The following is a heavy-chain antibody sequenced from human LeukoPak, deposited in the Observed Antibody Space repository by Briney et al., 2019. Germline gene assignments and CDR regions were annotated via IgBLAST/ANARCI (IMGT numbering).Heavy chain of an antibody. CDR3: ARYYGANSGWFDP. D-gene: IGHD4-23*01. V-gene: IGHV1-8*01. J-gene: IGHJ5*02. CDR1: GYTFTSYD. Sequence: GASVNVSCKASGYTFTSYDINWVRQATGQGLEWMGWMSPNSGYTGYAQKFQGRVTMTRVTSISTAYMELRSMRSEDTAVYYCARYYGANSGWFDPWGQGSQVTVSS. CDR2: MSPNSGYT.